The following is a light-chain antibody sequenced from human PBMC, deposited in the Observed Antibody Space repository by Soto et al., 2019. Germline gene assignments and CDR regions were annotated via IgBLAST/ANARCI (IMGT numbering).Light chain of an antibody. J-gene: IGKJ1*01. V-gene: IGKV3-15*01. Sequence: EIVMTQSPATLSVSPGERATLSCRASQSVSSNLAWYQQKPGQAPRLLIYGASTRATGIPARLSGSGSATEFTLTISSLQSEDFAVYYCQQYNNWPRTFGQGTKMEIK. CDR3: QQYNNWPRT. CDR1: QSVSSN. CDR2: GAS.